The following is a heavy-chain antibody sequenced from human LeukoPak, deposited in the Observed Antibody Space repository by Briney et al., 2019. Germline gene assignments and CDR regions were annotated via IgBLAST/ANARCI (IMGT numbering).Heavy chain of an antibody. D-gene: IGHD2-2*01. V-gene: IGHV3-30-3*01. Sequence: GGSLRLSCVVSGFTFNSYAMHWVRQAPGKGLEWVAVISFDGSTKYYADSVKGRFTISRDNSKNTVYLQMNSLRAEDTAVYYCAAPGVPAATYYFDYWGQGTLVTVSS. J-gene: IGHJ4*02. CDR3: AAPGVPAATYYFDY. CDR1: GFTFNSYA. CDR2: ISFDGSTK.